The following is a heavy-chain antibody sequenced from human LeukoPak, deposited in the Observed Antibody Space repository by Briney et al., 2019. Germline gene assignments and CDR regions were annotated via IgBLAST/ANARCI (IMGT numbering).Heavy chain of an antibody. V-gene: IGHV3-7*03. CDR2: IKQDGSEK. Sequence: GGSLRLSCAASGFIFSSYWMSWVRQAPGKGLEWVANIKQDGSEKYYVDSAKGRFTISRDNAKNSLYLQMNSLRAEDTAVYYCARGFYPDRTMIVVVVDYWGQGTLVTVSS. CDR1: GFIFSSYW. D-gene: IGHD3-22*01. J-gene: IGHJ4*02. CDR3: ARGFYPDRTMIVVVVDY.